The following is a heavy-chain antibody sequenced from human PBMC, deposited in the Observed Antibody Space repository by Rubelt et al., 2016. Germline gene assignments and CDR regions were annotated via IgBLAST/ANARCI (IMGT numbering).Heavy chain of an antibody. V-gene: IGHV3-23*01. Sequence: GLEWVSAISGSGGSTYYADSVKGRFTISRDNSKNTLYLQMNSLRAEDTAVYYCARVGFLEWFGPSGFDYWGQGTLVTVSS. CDR3: ARVGFLEWFGPSGFDY. J-gene: IGHJ4*02. D-gene: IGHD3-3*01. CDR2: ISGSGGST.